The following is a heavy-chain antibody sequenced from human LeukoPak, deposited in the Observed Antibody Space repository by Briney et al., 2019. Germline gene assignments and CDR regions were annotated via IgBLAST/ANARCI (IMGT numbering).Heavy chain of an antibody. J-gene: IGHJ5*02. D-gene: IGHD4-17*01. V-gene: IGHV1-18*01. CDR3: ARGSGGTYGWFDP. CDR1: GYTFTSYG. CDR2: ISAYNGNT. Sequence: ASVKVSCKASGYTFTSYGISWVRQAPGQGLEWMGWISAYNGNTNYAQRFQGRVTMTRNSSINTAYIELTSLRSEDTAVYYCARGSGGTYGWFDPWGQGTLVTVSS.